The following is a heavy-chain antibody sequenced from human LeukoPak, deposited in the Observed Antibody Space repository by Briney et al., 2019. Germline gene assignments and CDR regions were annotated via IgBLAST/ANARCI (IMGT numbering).Heavy chain of an antibody. V-gene: IGHV3-66*01. J-gene: IGHJ4*02. CDR1: AFTVSTNH. Sequence: GGSLRLSCAASAFTVSTNHMSWVRQAPGKGLEWVSLIYSGGGTYYADSVKGRFTISRDNSKNTLYLQMNSLRAEDTAVYYCARGPISSLAFDYWGQGTLVSVSS. CDR2: IYSGGGT. D-gene: IGHD3-16*02. CDR3: ARGPISSLAFDY.